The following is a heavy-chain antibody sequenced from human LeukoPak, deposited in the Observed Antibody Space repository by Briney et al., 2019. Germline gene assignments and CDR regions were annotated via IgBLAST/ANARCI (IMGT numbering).Heavy chain of an antibody. J-gene: IGHJ4*02. D-gene: IGHD6-13*01. CDR1: GGSISSSSSY. CDR3: ARQYSSSWYLDY. Sequence: PSETLSLTCTVSGGSISSSSSYCNWIRQPAGKGLEWIGYIYYSGSTNYNPSLKSRVTISVDTSKNQFSLKLSSVTAADTAVYYCARQYSSSWYLDYWGQGTLVTVSS. CDR2: IYYSGST. V-gene: IGHV4-61*10.